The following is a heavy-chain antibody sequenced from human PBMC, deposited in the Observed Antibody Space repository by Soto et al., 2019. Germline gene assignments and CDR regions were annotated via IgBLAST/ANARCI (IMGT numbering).Heavy chain of an antibody. V-gene: IGHV1-69*01. Sequence: QVQLVQSGAEVRKPGSSVKVSCKISGGTFTNYVISWLRQAPGQGLEWMGGLIPIFGAANLAQKYQGRVTMTADESSSTVNMELSSLTSEDTAVYYCARGRSSPDFDPCGQGTLVTVSS. CDR2: LIPIFGAA. CDR1: GGTFTNYV. CDR3: ARGRSSPDFDP. J-gene: IGHJ5*02. D-gene: IGHD3-16*02.